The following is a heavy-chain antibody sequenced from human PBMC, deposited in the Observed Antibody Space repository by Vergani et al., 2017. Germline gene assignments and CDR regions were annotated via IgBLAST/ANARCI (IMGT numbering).Heavy chain of an antibody. CDR1: GFTFDDYA. CDR2: ISGDGGST. D-gene: IGHD3-22*01. V-gene: IGHV3-43*02. Sequence: VQLVESGGGVVQPGGSLRLSCAASGFTFDDYAMHWVRQAPGKGLEWVSLISGDGGSTYYAASVKGRFTISRDNSKNSLYLQMNSLRTGDTALYYCAKAADSSGYGIDYWGQGTLVTVSS. J-gene: IGHJ4*02. CDR3: AKAADSSGYGIDY.